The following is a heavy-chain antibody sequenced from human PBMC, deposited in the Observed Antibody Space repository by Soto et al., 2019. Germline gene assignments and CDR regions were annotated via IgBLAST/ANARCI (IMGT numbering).Heavy chain of an antibody. Sequence: SETLSLTCAVSGGSISRINWWSWVCQPPGKGLEWIGEIYHSGSTNYNPSLKSRVTISVDKSKNQFSLKLSSVTAADTAVYYCARVAEFAAAAMGYWGQGTLVTVS. CDR2: IYHSGST. J-gene: IGHJ4*02. V-gene: IGHV4-4*02. CDR3: ARVAEFAAAAMGY. D-gene: IGHD6-13*01. CDR1: GGSISRINW.